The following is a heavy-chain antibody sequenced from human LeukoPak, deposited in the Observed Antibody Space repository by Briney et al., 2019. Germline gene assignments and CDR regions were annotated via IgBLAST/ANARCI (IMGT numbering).Heavy chain of an antibody. Sequence: GGSLRLSCAASGFTFSSYAMSWVRQAPGKGLEWVSGISGSGGSTYYADSVEGRFTISRDNSKNTLYLQMNSLRAGDTAVYYCAKCSGGTCYSSLDYWGQGTLVTVSS. CDR3: AKCSGGTCYSSLDY. CDR1: GFTFSSYA. CDR2: ISGSGGST. D-gene: IGHD2-15*01. V-gene: IGHV3-23*01. J-gene: IGHJ4*02.